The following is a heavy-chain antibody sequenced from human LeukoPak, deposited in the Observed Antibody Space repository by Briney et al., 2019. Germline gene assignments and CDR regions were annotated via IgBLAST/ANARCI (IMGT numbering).Heavy chain of an antibody. CDR1: GGSISSYF. CDR2: ISYSGST. CDR3: ASLGSHHDY. V-gene: IGHV4-59*01. Sequence: SETLSLTCTVSGGSISSYFWSWIRQPPGKGLEWIGYISYSGSTDYIPSLKSRITISVDAPNHKVSLKLRSVTPADTAVYYCASLGSHHDYRGQGTLAIVSS. D-gene: IGHD3-10*01. J-gene: IGHJ4*02.